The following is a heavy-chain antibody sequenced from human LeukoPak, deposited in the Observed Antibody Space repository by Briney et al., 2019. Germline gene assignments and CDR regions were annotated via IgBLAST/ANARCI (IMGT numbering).Heavy chain of an antibody. CDR2: IYSGGST. V-gene: IGHV3-53*01. J-gene: IGHJ6*03. Sequence: GGSLRLSCAASGFTVSSNYMSWVRQAPGKGLEWVSVIYSGGSTYCADSVKGRFTISRDNSKNTLYLQMNSLRAEDTAVYYCARDSDCYYMDVWGKGTTVTVSS. CDR1: GFTVSSNY. CDR3: ARDSDCYYMDV.